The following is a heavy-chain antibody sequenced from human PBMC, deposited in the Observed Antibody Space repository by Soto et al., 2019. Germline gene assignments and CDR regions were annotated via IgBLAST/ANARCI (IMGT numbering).Heavy chain of an antibody. Sequence: EVQLLDSGGGLVQPGGSLRLSCAASGFTFSIYAMSWVRQAPGKGLEWVSAVSDSGDTTYYADSVKGRFTISRDNSKNTLYLQVNSLRAEDTAIYFCAKAGGSTWDRGVENWGQGTLVTVSS. CDR2: VSDSGDTT. D-gene: IGHD6-13*01. V-gene: IGHV3-23*01. CDR1: GFTFSIYA. J-gene: IGHJ4*02. CDR3: AKAGGSTWDRGVEN.